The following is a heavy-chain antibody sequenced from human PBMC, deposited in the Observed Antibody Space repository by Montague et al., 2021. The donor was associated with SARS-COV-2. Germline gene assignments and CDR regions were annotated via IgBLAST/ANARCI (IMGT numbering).Heavy chain of an antibody. D-gene: IGHD3-22*01. Sequence: SETLSLTCAVYGGSFSGYYWSWIRQPPGKGLEWIGEINHSGSTKYNPSLKSRVTISVDTSKNQFSLKLSSATAADTAVYYCAGGTKRVFTYDYDSSGYASDYWGQGTLVTVSS. CDR2: INHSGST. CDR3: AGGTKRVFTYDYDSSGYASDY. J-gene: IGHJ4*02. CDR1: GGSFSGYY. V-gene: IGHV4-34*01.